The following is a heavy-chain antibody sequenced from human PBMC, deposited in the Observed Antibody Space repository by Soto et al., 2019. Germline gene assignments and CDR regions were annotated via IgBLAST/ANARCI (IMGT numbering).Heavy chain of an antibody. CDR3: ARDVTSHGPRGYSSAWYVWFDP. J-gene: IGHJ5*02. D-gene: IGHD6-19*01. CDR1: GFTFSSHV. V-gene: IGHV3-23*01. CDR2: ASARNTNT. Sequence: EVQLLESGGGLVQPGGSLRLSCAASGFTFSSHVMSWVRQAPGKGLEWVSAASARNTNTYYADSVRGRFTIARDNSQSTVYLPLDSLRVEDTAVYHCARDVTSHGPRGYSSAWYVWFDPWGQGTLVVVSS.